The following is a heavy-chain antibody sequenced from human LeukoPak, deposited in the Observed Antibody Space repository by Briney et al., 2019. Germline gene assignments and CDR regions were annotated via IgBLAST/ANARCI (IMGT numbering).Heavy chain of an antibody. CDR3: ARGLIGMVRGVNSSWFDP. J-gene: IGHJ5*02. Sequence: ASVKVSCKASGYTFTSYDINWVRQATGQGLEWMGWMNPNSGNTGYAQKFQGRVTMTRNTSISTAYMELSSLRSEDTAVYYCARGLIGMVRGVNSSWFDPWGQGTLVTVSS. CDR1: GYTFTSYD. D-gene: IGHD3-10*01. V-gene: IGHV1-8*01. CDR2: MNPNSGNT.